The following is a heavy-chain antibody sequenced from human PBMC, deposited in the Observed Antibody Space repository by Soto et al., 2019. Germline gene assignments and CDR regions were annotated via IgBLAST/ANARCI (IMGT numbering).Heavy chain of an antibody. CDR2: SRNKANSYTT. Sequence: PGGSLRLSCAASGFTFSDHYMDWVRQAPGKGLEWVGRSRNKANSYTTENAASVKGRFTVSRDEPKNSLYLQMNSLKTEDTAVYYCGRVNYLRSGQALDIWGQGTMVTVSS. CDR3: GRVNYLRSGQALDI. V-gene: IGHV3-72*01. D-gene: IGHD3-22*01. CDR1: GFTFSDHY. J-gene: IGHJ3*02.